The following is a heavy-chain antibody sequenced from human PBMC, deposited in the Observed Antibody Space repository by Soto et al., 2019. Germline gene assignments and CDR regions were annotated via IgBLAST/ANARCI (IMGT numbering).Heavy chain of an antibody. J-gene: IGHJ4*02. V-gene: IGHV3-23*01. CDR1: GFTFSSFA. CDR2: ISNRGDDT. D-gene: IGHD5-18*01. CDR3: AGPGYSSQDY. Sequence: PGESLRLSCAASGFTFSSFALGWVRQAPGMGLEWVSAISNRGDDTDYADSVKGRFTISRDNSKNTLYLQMNSLRAENTAIYYCAGPGYSSQDYWGQGALVTVSS.